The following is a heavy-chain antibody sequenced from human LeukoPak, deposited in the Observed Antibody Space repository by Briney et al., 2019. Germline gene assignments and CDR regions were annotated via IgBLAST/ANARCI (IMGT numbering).Heavy chain of an antibody. CDR1: GINFADYA. CDR2: ISEDGGST. V-gene: IGHV3-43*02. J-gene: IGHJ4*02. CDR3: AKESGKFDY. Sequence: GGSLRLSCVVSGINFADYAMHWVRQPPGKGLEWVSLISEDGGSTFSADSVKGRFSISRDNSKNSLYLQMNSLRSEDTAMYYCAKESGKFDYRGQGTLVAVSS.